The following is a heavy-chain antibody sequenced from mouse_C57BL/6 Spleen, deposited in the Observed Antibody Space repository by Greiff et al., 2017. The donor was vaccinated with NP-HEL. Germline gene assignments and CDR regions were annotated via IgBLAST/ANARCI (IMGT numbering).Heavy chain of an antibody. CDR1: GYTFTDYY. D-gene: IGHD2-1*01. CDR3: ARGGNYWYFDV. V-gene: IGHV1-77*01. J-gene: IGHJ1*03. CDR2: IGPGSGST. Sequence: QVHVKQSGAELVKPGASVKISCKASGYTFTDYYINWVKQRPGQGLEWIGKIGPGSGSTYYNEKFKGKATLTVEKSSSTVYLELSRLTSDDSAVYYCARGGNYWYFDVWGTGTTVTVSS.